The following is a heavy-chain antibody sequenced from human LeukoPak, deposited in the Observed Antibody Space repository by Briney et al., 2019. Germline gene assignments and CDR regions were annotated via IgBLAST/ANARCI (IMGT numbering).Heavy chain of an antibody. CDR2: IIPIFGTA. D-gene: IGHD2-15*01. CDR1: GGTFSSYA. CDR3: ARDSGYCSGGSCQASFDI. J-gene: IGHJ3*02. Sequence: SVKVSCKASGGTFSSYAISWVRQAPGQGLEWMGGIIPIFGTANYAQKFQGRVTITADESTSTAYMELSSLRSEDTAVYYCARDSGYCSGGSCQASFDIWGQGTMVTVSS. V-gene: IGHV1-69*13.